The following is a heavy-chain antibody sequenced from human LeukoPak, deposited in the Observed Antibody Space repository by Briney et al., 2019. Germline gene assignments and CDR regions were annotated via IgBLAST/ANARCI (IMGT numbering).Heavy chain of an antibody. Sequence: SETLSLTCTVSGGSISSYYWSWIRQPPGKGLEWIGYIYYSGSTNYNPSLKSRVTISVDTSKNQFSLKLSSVTAADTAVYYCARHISGNYGGYFDYWGQGTLVAVSS. V-gene: IGHV4-59*01. D-gene: IGHD1-26*01. CDR3: ARHISGNYGGYFDY. CDR1: GGSISSYY. CDR2: IYYSGST. J-gene: IGHJ4*02.